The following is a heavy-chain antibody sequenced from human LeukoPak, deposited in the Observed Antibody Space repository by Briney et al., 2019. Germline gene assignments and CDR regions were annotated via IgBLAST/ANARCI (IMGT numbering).Heavy chain of an antibody. CDR3: ARVVAAAGSYYYFAYTDV. D-gene: IGHD6-13*01. V-gene: IGHV1-18*01. Sequence: GASVNVSYKASGYTFTSYGISWVRQAPGQGLEWMGWISTYNGNTNYAQKLQGRVTMTTDTSTSTAYMELRSLRPDDTAVYYCARVVAAAGSYYYFAYTDVWGKGTTVTVAS. J-gene: IGHJ6*03. CDR2: ISTYNGNT. CDR1: GYTFTSYG.